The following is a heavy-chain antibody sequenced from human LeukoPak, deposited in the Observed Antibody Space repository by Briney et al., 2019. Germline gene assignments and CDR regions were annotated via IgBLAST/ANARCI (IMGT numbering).Heavy chain of an antibody. CDR2: ISGSGDTT. CDR3: ARSGSDASPLNWFDP. Sequence: GGSLRLSCAASVFTFSRSTMSWVRQAPGKGPEWVSTISGSGDTTYYADSVRGRFTISRDNSKNPLSLQMNSLRADDTAVYYCARSGSDASPLNWFDPWGQGSLVTVSS. D-gene: IGHD3-10*01. J-gene: IGHJ5*02. V-gene: IGHV3-23*01. CDR1: VFTFSRST.